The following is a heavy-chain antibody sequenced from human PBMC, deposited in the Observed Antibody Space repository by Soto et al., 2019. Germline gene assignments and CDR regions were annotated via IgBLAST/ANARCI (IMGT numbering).Heavy chain of an antibody. CDR1: GLSITDSEMG. Sequence: QVTLKESGPVLVNPTEPLTLRCTVSGLSITDSEMGVSWIRHPPGQPLQWLAHSDSRGEKSYRTFLNSKLAISKDTSKSQIVPTMTNMDPADTATYYCARRHLAVAVSPWFDPWGQGIPVTVSS. V-gene: IGHV2-26*01. J-gene: IGHJ5*02. CDR2: SDSRGEK. D-gene: IGHD6-19*01. CDR3: ARRHLAVAVSPWFDP.